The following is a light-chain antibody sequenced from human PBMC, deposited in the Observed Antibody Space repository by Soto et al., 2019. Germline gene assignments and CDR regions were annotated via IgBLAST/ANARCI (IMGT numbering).Light chain of an antibody. CDR3: RQDDAYPLT. V-gene: IGKV1-6*01. Sequence: AIQMTQSPSSLSASVGDRVTITCRASQGIRNDLGWYQQKPGKAPKLLIYSAFTLHSGVPSRFSGSGSGTEFTLTISSLQPEDFATYYCRQDDAYPLTFGGGTKVEIK. J-gene: IGKJ4*01. CDR1: QGIRND. CDR2: SAF.